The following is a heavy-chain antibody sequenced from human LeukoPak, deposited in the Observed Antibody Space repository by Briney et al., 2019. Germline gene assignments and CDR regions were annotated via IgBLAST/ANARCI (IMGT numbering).Heavy chain of an antibody. J-gene: IGHJ4*02. V-gene: IGHV3-9*01. CDR1: GFAFDNYA. CDR3: AKGAGYVQESRLEY. D-gene: IGHD2-2*03. Sequence: GRSLRLSCAASGFAFDNYAMHWVRQAPGKGLEWVSGINWNSGRVGYADSVKGRFTISRDNAKNTLYLQMNSLRGEDTAVYYCAKGAGYVQESRLEYWGQGALVTVSS. CDR2: INWNSGRV.